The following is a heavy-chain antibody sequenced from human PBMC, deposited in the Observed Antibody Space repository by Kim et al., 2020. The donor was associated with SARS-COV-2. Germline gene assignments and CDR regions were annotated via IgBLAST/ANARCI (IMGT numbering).Heavy chain of an antibody. CDR1: GFTFRSYG. J-gene: IGHJ5*02. D-gene: IGHD1-26*01. V-gene: IGHV3-30*03. Sequence: GGSLRLSCAASGFTFRSYGMHWVRQAPGKGLEWVAALSYDGSNEYHADSVKGRFTISRDNSKNTLFLQMNSLRPEDTAVYYCARDPSGTYYGWFDPWGQG. CDR3: ARDPSGTYYGWFDP. CDR2: LSYDGSNE.